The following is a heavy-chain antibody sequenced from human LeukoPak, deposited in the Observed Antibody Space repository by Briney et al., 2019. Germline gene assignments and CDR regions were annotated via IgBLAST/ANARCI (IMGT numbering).Heavy chain of an antibody. D-gene: IGHD5-24*01. V-gene: IGHV4-59*01. CDR2: AYNSGST. CDR1: GGSISIYY. J-gene: IGHJ4*02. Sequence: AETLSLTCTVSGGSISIYYWSWIRQPPGKGLEWIGYAYNSGSTNYNPSLKSRVTISVDTSKNQFSLKLSSVTAADTAVYYCATTRDVYNFDYWGQGTLVTVSS. CDR3: ATTRDVYNFDY.